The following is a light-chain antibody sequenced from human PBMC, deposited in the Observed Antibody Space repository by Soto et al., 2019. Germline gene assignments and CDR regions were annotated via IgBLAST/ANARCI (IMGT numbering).Light chain of an antibody. J-gene: IGLJ3*02. CDR3: CSYAGSSTFDVL. CDR1: SSDVGSYKF. Sequence: QSVLTQPASVSGSPGQSITISCTGTSSDVGSYKFVSWYQQHPGKAPKLIIYEGDNRPSGISNRFSGSKSGDTASLTISGLQAEDEADYYCCSYAGSSTFDVLFGGGTKLTVL. V-gene: IGLV2-23*03. CDR2: EGD.